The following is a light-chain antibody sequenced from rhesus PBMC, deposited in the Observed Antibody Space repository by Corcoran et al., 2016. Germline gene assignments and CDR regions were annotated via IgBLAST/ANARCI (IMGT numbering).Light chain of an antibody. V-gene: IGKV1-74*01. CDR2: QTS. J-gene: IGKJ3*01. Sequence: DIQMTQSPSSLSASVGDRVTITCRASENVHSYLHWYQRKPGKAPNLLIYQTSTLGSGVPPRFSGSGSGTDFTLTISNRQPEDFATDFCQHSYGTPFTFGPGTKLDLK. CDR1: ENVHSY. CDR3: QHSYGTPFT.